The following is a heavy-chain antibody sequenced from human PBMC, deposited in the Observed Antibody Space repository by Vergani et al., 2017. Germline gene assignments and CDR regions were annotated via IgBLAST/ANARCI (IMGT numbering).Heavy chain of an antibody. CDR1: GYTFTSNG. D-gene: IGHD5-12*01. J-gene: IGHJ5*02. V-gene: IGHV1-18*01. CDR3: ARDVRGYSGYDLVNWFDP. CDR2: ISAYNGNT. Sequence: QVQLVQSGAEVKKPGASVKVSCKASGYTFTSNGISWLRQAPGQGLEWMGWISAYNGNTNYAQKPQGRVTMTTEKSTSTAYMELRSLLSDDTAVFYCARDVRGYSGYDLVNWFDPWGQGTLVTVSS.